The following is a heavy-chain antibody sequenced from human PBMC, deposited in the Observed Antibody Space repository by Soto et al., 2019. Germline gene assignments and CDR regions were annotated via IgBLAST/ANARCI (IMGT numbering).Heavy chain of an antibody. D-gene: IGHD3-22*01. CDR1: GGSVSSGSYY. Sequence: SETLSLTCTVSGGSVSSGSYYWSWIRQPPGKGLEWIGYIYYSGSTNYNPSLKSRVTISVDTSKNQFSLKLSSVTAADAAVYYCARVHSYYYDSSGYSWDFDYWGQGTLVTVSS. CDR2: IYYSGST. CDR3: ARVHSYYYDSSGYSWDFDY. J-gene: IGHJ4*02. V-gene: IGHV4-61*01.